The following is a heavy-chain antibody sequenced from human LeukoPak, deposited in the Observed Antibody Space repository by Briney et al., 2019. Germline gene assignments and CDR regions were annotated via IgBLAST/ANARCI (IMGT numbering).Heavy chain of an antibody. Sequence: GSLRLSCAASGFTFSSYVMNWVRQAPGKGLEWVSAISGSGGSTYYADSVKGRFTISRDNSKNTLFLQMNSLRAEDTAVYYCAKENTLNYYYYMDVWGKGTTVTVSS. CDR1: GFTFSSYV. D-gene: IGHD1/OR15-1a*01. CDR2: ISGSGGST. V-gene: IGHV3-23*01. J-gene: IGHJ6*03. CDR3: AKENTLNYYYYMDV.